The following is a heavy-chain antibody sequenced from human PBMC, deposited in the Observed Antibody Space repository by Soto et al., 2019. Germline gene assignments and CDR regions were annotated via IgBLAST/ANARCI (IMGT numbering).Heavy chain of an antibody. CDR3: ARDPSSGWPYYYYYGMDV. CDR2: TYYRSEWYN. D-gene: IGHD6-19*01. Sequence: SQTLSLTCAISGDSVSSNSAAWNWIRQSPSRGLEWLGRTYYRSEWYNDYAVSVKSRITINPDTSKNQFSLQLNSVTPEDTAVYYCARDPSSGWPYYYYYGMDVWGQGTTVTVSS. CDR1: GDSVSSNSAA. V-gene: IGHV6-1*01. J-gene: IGHJ6*02.